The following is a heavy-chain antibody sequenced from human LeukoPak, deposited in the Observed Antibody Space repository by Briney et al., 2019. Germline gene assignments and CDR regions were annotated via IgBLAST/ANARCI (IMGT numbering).Heavy chain of an antibody. Sequence: PSETLSLTCAVYGGSFSGYYWSWIRQPPGKGLEWIGEINHSGSTNYNPSLKSRVTISVDTSKNQFSLKLSSVTAADTAVYYCVKTSYYYYYMDVWGKGTTVTVSS. D-gene: IGHD3-16*02. J-gene: IGHJ6*03. V-gene: IGHV4-34*01. CDR2: INHSGST. CDR1: GGSFSGYY. CDR3: VKTSYYYYYMDV.